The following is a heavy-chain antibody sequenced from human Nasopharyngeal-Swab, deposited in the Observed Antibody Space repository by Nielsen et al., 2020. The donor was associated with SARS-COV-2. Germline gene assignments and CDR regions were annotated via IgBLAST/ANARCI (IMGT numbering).Heavy chain of an antibody. Sequence: WIRQSPSRGLEWLGRIYYRSKWYNDFAVSVKRRITINPDTSKNQFSLQLNSVTPEDTAVYYCAKGVVVVASYYFDCWGQGTLVTVSS. D-gene: IGHD2-15*01. CDR3: AKGVVVVASYYFDC. CDR2: IYYRSKWYN. V-gene: IGHV6-1*01. J-gene: IGHJ4*02.